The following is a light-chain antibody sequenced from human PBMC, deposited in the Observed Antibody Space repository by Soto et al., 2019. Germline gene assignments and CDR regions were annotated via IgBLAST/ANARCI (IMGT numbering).Light chain of an antibody. V-gene: IGKV1-5*03. CDR1: QSIGIC. J-gene: IGKJ1*01. Sequence: IQMTQSPSTLSASVGDRVAITCRASQSIGICLAWYQQKPGKAPRFLIYKASTLESGVPSRFSGSGSGTEFTLTISSLQPEDFGSYYCQQYKDYSWTFGQGTKVEIK. CDR2: KAS. CDR3: QQYKDYSWT.